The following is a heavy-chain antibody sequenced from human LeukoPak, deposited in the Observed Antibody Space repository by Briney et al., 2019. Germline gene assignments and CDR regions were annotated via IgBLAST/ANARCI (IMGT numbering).Heavy chain of an antibody. V-gene: IGHV1-46*01. D-gene: IGHD3-16*01. Sequence: ASVKVSCKASGYTFTSYYMHWVRQAPGQGLEWMGIINPSGGSTSYAQKFQGRVTMTTDTSTSTVYMELTRLTSDDTAMYYCARDYYDIIGSEYDTFAIWGQGTMVTVSS. CDR1: GYTFTSYY. CDR3: ARDYYDIIGSEYDTFAI. J-gene: IGHJ3*02. CDR2: INPSGGST.